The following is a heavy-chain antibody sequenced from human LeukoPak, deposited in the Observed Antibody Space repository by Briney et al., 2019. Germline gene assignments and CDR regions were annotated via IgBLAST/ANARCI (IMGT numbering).Heavy chain of an antibody. Sequence: PEGSSRLSCAASGITFSSYAMSWVRQAPGKGLEWASSISGSGGSTYYADSVKGRFTISRDNAKNSLSLQMNSLRADDAAVYYCARASSKQLAGYLPDGFDIWGQGTMVTVSS. CDR2: ISGSGGST. CDR3: ARASSKQLAGYLPDGFDI. CDR1: GITFSSYA. V-gene: IGHV3-23*01. J-gene: IGHJ3*02. D-gene: IGHD3-9*01.